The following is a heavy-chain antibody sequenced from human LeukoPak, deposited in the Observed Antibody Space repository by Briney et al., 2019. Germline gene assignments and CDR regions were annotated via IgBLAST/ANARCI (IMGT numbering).Heavy chain of an antibody. J-gene: IGHJ3*02. V-gene: IGHV4-59*01. CDR1: GGSISSYY. D-gene: IGHD4-23*01. CDR2: IYYSGST. Sequence: PSETLSLTCTVSGGSISSYYWSWIRQPPGKGLEWIGYIYYSGSTNYNPSLKSRVTISVDTSKNQFSLKLSSVTAAGTAVYYCARVGGKYDAFDIWGQGTMVTVSS. CDR3: ARVGGKYDAFDI.